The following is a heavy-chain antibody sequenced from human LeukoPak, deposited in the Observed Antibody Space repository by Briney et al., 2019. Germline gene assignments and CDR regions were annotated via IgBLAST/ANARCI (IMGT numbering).Heavy chain of an antibody. Sequence: SETLSLTCTVSGGSISSSSYYWGWIRQPPGKGLEWIGSIYYSGGTYYNPSLKSRVTISVDTSKNQFSLKLSSVTAADTAVYYCARHGYSSEDYWGQGTLVTVSS. CDR2: IYYSGGT. CDR3: ARHGYSSEDY. V-gene: IGHV4-39*01. CDR1: GGSISSSSYY. D-gene: IGHD6-19*01. J-gene: IGHJ4*02.